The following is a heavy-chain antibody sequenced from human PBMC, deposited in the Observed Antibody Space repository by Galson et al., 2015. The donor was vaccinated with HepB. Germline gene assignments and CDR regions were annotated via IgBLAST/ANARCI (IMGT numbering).Heavy chain of an antibody. CDR2: IKSKTDDGTT. Sequence: SLRLSCAASGFTFSNAWMSWVRQAPGKGLEWVGRIKSKTDDGTTDYAAPVKGRFTISRDDSKNTLYLQMNSLKTEDTAVYYCTTELVVYAILGWNAFDIWGQGTMVTVSS. D-gene: IGHD2-8*02. J-gene: IGHJ3*02. CDR3: TTELVVYAILGWNAFDI. V-gene: IGHV3-15*01. CDR1: GFTFSNAW.